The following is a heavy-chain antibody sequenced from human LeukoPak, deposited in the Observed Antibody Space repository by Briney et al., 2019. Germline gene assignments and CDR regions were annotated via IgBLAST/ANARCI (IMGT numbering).Heavy chain of an antibody. CDR2: INHSGST. CDR3: ARGTAARWTKFDY. Sequence: SETLSLTCAVYGGSFSGYYWSWIRQPPGKGLEWIGEINHSGSTNYNPSLKSRVTISVDTSKNQFSLELSSVTAADTAVYYCARGTAARWTKFDYWGQGTLVTVSS. CDR1: GGSFSGYY. J-gene: IGHJ4*02. D-gene: IGHD6-6*01. V-gene: IGHV4-34*01.